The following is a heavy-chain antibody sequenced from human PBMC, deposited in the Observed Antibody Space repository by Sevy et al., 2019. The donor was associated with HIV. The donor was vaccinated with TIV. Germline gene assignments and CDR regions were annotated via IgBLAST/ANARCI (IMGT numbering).Heavy chain of an antibody. V-gene: IGHV3-48*01. CDR1: GFTFSSNN. CDR2: ISGTTSSM. CDR3: ARETDNSARWLDP. D-gene: IGHD4-4*01. J-gene: IGHJ5*02. Sequence: GGSLRLSCAASGFTFSSNNMNWVRQAPGKGLEWLSYISGTTSSMTYADSVKGRFTISRDNSKNTLFLQMNSLTVEDTAVYYCARETDNSARWLDPWGQGTLVTVSS.